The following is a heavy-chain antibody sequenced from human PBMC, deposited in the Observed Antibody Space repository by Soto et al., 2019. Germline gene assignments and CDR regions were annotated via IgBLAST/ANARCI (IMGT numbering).Heavy chain of an antibody. CDR1: GGSIPNFY. J-gene: IGHJ3*02. CDR2: IYFSGST. Sequence: SETLSLTCTFSGGSIPNFYWCWLRQPPGQGLEWIGYIYFSGSTNYNPSLKSRVSMSVDTSKNLLSLHLTSVTAADTAIYYCATQPPATAAFDIWGQGTMVT. CDR3: ATQPPATAAFDI. V-gene: IGHV4-59*08.